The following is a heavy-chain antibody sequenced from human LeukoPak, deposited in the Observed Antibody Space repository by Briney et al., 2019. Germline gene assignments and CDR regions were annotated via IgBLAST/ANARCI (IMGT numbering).Heavy chain of an antibody. D-gene: IGHD2-2*01. Sequence: GGSLRLSCAASGFTFSSYGMHWVRQAPGKGLEWVAVISYDGSNKYYADSVKGRFTISRDNSKNTLYLQMNSLRAEDTAVYYCANARDIVVVPAAIPYYYYGMDVWGQGTTVTVSS. V-gene: IGHV3-30*18. CDR2: ISYDGSNK. J-gene: IGHJ6*02. CDR1: GFTFSSYG. CDR3: ANARDIVVVPAAIPYYYYGMDV.